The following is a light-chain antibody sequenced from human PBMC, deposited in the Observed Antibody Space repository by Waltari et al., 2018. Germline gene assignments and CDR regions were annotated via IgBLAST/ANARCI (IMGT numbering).Light chain of an antibody. V-gene: IGKV2-24*01. CDR2: QIF. Sequence: DIVLIQTPLSSPVTLGQPASISCGSTQSLVNRDGHTYLSWLQQRPGQPPRLLFYQIFNRFSGVPDRFSGSGAGTDFTLKISRVEAEDVGIYYCMQTTEFPWTFGQGTRVEIK. CDR1: QSLVNRDGHTY. J-gene: IGKJ1*01. CDR3: MQTTEFPWT.